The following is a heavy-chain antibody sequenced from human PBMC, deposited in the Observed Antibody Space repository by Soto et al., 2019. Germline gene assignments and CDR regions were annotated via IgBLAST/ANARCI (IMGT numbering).Heavy chain of an antibody. Sequence: ASVKVSCKASGYTFTSYGISWVRQAPGQGLEWMGWISVYNGNTNYAQKLQGRVTMTTDTSTSTAYMELRSLRSDDTAVYYCARDPLYYYDCSGPGWFDPWGQGTRVTVSS. V-gene: IGHV1-18*01. CDR3: ARDPLYYYDCSGPGWFDP. D-gene: IGHD3-22*01. CDR1: GYTFTSYG. J-gene: IGHJ5*02. CDR2: ISVYNGNT.